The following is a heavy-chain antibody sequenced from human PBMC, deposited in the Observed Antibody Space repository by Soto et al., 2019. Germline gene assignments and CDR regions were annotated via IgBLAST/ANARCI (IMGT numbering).Heavy chain of an antibody. CDR2: IIPIFGTA. Sequence: SVKVSCKASGGTFSSYAISWVRQAPGQGLEWMGGIIPIFGTANYAQKFQGRVTITADKSTSTAYMELSSLRSEDTAVYYCARVLRGAARLWFDPWGQGTLVTVSS. D-gene: IGHD6-6*01. CDR1: GGTFSSYA. CDR3: ARVLRGAARLWFDP. J-gene: IGHJ5*02. V-gene: IGHV1-69*06.